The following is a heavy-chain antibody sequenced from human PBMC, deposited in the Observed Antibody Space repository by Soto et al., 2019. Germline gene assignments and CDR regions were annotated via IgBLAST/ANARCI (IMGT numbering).Heavy chain of an antibody. CDR3: ARGHFGVTMDV. J-gene: IGHJ6*02. D-gene: IGHD3-3*01. V-gene: IGHV3-23*01. CDR2: VNGGGDIT. Sequence: TGGSLRLSCAASEFTFSSYSMIWVRQAPGEGLEWVSGVNGGGDITYYAESVKGRFTISRDNSKNTLYLQMNSLRAEDTAVFYCARGHFGVTMDVWGQGTTVTVSS. CDR1: EFTFSSYS.